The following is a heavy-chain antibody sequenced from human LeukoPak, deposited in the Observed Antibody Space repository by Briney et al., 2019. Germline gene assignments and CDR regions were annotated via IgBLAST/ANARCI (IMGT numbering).Heavy chain of an antibody. V-gene: IGHV4-31*03. CDR3: ARRIPPILTGRLDYYGMDV. CDR2: IYYSGST. CDR1: GGSISSGGYY. D-gene: IGHD3-9*01. J-gene: IGHJ6*02. Sequence: KPSQTLSLTCTVSGGSISSGGYYWSWIRQHPGKGLEWIGYIYYSGSTYYNPSLKSRVTISVDTSKNQFSLKLSSVTAADTAVYYCARRIPPILTGRLDYYGMDVWGQGTTVTVSS.